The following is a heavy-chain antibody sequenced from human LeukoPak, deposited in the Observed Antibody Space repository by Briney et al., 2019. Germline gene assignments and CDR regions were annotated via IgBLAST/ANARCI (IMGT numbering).Heavy chain of an antibody. CDR1: GYSFSTYW. D-gene: IGHD3-10*01. CDR3: ARHDGVWFGENYYYFMDV. CDR2: IYPRDSDI. Sequence: GGSLKISCKGSGYSFSTYWIGWVRQMPGKGLEWMGIIYPRDSDIRYSPSFQGQVTILADKSISTAYLQWSSLKASDTAMYYCARHDGVWFGENYYYFMDVWGKGTTVTVSS. J-gene: IGHJ6*03. V-gene: IGHV5-51*01.